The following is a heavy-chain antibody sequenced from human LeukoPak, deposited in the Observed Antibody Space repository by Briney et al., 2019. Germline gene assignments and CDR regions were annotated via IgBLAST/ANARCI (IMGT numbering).Heavy chain of an antibody. CDR3: ARVYSGPRGYFDL. CDR1: GFTVSTNY. V-gene: IGHV3-53*01. J-gene: IGHJ2*01. Sequence: GGSLRLSCAASGFTVSTNYMNWVRQAPGRGLEWVSVIYSAGSTYYADSVKGRFTISRDSSKNTLFLQMNSLRAEDTAVYYCARVYSGPRGYFDLWGRGTLVTVSS. D-gene: IGHD2-21*01. CDR2: IYSAGST.